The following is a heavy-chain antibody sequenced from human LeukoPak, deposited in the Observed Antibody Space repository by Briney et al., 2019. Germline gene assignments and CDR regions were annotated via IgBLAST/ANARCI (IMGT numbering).Heavy chain of an antibody. CDR3: ARDRGGNYYDSSGMDY. V-gene: IGHV3-74*01. CDR1: GFTFSSYW. CDR2: INGDGITT. J-gene: IGHJ4*02. Sequence: KSGGSLRLSCAASGFTFSSYWMHWVRHAPGKGLAWVSRINGDGITTTYADSVKGRFTISRDNAKNTLYLQMNSLRAEDTAVYYCARDRGGNYYDSSGMDYWGQGTLVTVSS. D-gene: IGHD3-22*01.